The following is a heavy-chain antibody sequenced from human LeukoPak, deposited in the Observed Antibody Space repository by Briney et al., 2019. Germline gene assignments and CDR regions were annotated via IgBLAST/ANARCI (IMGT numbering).Heavy chain of an antibody. CDR3: AKDICSGGSCYSDY. Sequence: PSETLSLTCAVYGVSFSDYYWSWIRQPPGKGLEWIWEINHSGSTNYNPSLKSRVTISVDTSKNQFSVKLSSVTGADTAVYYCAKDICSGGSCYSDYWGQGTLVSVSS. CDR1: GVSFSDYY. CDR2: INHSGST. V-gene: IGHV4-34*01. J-gene: IGHJ4*02. D-gene: IGHD2-15*01.